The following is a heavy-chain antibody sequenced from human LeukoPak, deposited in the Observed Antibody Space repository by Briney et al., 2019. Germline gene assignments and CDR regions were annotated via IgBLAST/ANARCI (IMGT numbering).Heavy chain of an antibody. Sequence: PWETLSLTCTVSGGSINIYYWSWIRQPAGKGLEWIGRIYDSVKASYNPSLKSRVTMSVDTSKNQFSLRLSSVTAADTAVYYCATSANSGWSYFGNWGQATLATVSS. V-gene: IGHV4-4*07. J-gene: IGHJ4*02. CDR3: ATSANSGWSYFGN. CDR1: GGSINIYY. CDR2: IYDSVKA. D-gene: IGHD6-19*01.